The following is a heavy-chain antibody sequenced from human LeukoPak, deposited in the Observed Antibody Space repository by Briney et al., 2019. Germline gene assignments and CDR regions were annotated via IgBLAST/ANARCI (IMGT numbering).Heavy chain of an antibody. J-gene: IGHJ4*02. CDR1: GFTFSSYS. Sequence: GGSLRLSCAASGFTFSSYSMNWVRQAPGKGLEWVSSISSGSSYIYYADSVKGRFTISRDNAKNSLYLQMNSLRAEDTAVYYCARASSGHLDYWGQGTLVTVSS. V-gene: IGHV3-21*01. CDR3: ARASSGHLDY. D-gene: IGHD1-14*01. CDR2: ISSGSSYI.